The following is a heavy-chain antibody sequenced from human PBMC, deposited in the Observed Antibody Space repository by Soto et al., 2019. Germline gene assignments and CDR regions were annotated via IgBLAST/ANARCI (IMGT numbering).Heavy chain of an antibody. CDR1: GFTFSSYT. CDR2: ISTSSNYI. J-gene: IGHJ4*02. CDR3: ARGLIKYQLLCATDH. V-gene: IGHV3-21*01. Sequence: PGGSLRLSCAASGFTFSSYTMNWVRQAPGKGLEWVSSISTSSNYIYYADSVKGRFTISRDNAKNSLYLHMSSLRAEDTAVYYCARGLIKYQLLCATDHWGQGTLVTVSS. D-gene: IGHD2-2*01.